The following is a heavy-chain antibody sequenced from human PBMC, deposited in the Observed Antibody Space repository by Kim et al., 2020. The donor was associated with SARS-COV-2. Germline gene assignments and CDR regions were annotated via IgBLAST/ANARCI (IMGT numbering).Heavy chain of an antibody. V-gene: IGHV4-59*01. CDR3: ARYLRIVGGRQGDH. Sequence: NTSHQSRVTISVDTSKNQFSLKLSSVTAADTAVYYCARYLRIVGGRQGDHWGHGTLVTVSS. J-gene: IGHJ4*01. D-gene: IGHD1-26*01.